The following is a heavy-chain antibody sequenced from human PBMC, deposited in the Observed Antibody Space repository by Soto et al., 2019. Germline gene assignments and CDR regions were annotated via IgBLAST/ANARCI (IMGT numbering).Heavy chain of an antibody. V-gene: IGHV3-11*03. CDR3: ATKYRSGRTNHNPIDF. Sequence: PVGSLRLSCAASGFSFSDYYMSWIRQAPGKGLEWVSYISSSSSYTNYADSVKGRFTVSRDNARNSLYLQMNSLRAEDTAVYYCATKYRSGRTNHNPIDFWGQGTMVTV. CDR2: ISSSSSYT. J-gene: IGHJ3*01. D-gene: IGHD6-19*01. CDR1: GFSFSDYY.